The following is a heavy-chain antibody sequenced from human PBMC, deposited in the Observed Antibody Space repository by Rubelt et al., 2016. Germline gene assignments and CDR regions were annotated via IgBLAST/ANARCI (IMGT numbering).Heavy chain of an antibody. CDR1: GGSISSRSFY. J-gene: IGHJ1*01. Sequence: QVQLQESGPGLVKPSETLSLTCTVSGGSISSRSFYWGWIRQPPGKRLEWIAAVYYSGSPYYNPSLKGRVTMSGDTSKNQFSRKLSSVTAADTAVYYCARASDCSSTSCYLYFQHWGQGTLVTVSS. CDR3: ARASDCSSTSCYLYFQH. D-gene: IGHD2-2*01. V-gene: IGHV4-39*01. CDR2: VYYSGSP.